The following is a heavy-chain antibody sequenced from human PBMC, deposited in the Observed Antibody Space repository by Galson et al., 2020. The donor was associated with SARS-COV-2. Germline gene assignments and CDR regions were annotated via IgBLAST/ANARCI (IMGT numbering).Heavy chain of an antibody. J-gene: IGHJ6*03. V-gene: IGHV1-69*13. Sequence: SVKVSCKASGGTFSSYAISWVRQAPGQGLEWMGGIIPIFGTANYAQKFQGRVTITADESTSTAYMELSSLRSEDTAVYYCARVVAAANHYYYYMDVWGKGTTVTVSS. CDR3: ARVVAAANHYYYYMDV. CDR2: IIPIFGTA. D-gene: IGHD2-15*01. CDR1: GGTFSSYA.